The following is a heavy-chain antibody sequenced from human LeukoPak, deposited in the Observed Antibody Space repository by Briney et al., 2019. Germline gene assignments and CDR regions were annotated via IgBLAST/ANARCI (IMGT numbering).Heavy chain of an antibody. CDR1: GFTFSSYA. Sequence: GRSLRLSCAASGFTFSSYAMHWVRQAPGKGLEWVAVISYDGSNKYYADSVKGRFTISRDNSKNTLYLQMNSLRAEDTAVYYCAKGPDTAMARWGQGTLVTVSS. CDR2: ISYDGSNK. J-gene: IGHJ4*02. D-gene: IGHD5-18*01. V-gene: IGHV3-30-3*01. CDR3: AKGPDTAMAR.